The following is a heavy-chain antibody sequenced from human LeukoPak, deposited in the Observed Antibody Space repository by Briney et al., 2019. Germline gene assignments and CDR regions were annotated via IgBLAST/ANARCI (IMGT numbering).Heavy chain of an antibody. CDR3: VRHYYDYVAFDI. J-gene: IGHJ3*02. CDR2: VSPHNGDT. CDR1: GYTFTSYN. D-gene: IGHD3-22*01. Sequence: GSVKVSCKASGYTFTSYNINWFGQAPGRGFEWLGFVSPHNGDTGYTQNFQGRVTMTRDTSINTAYMELSGLRSEDTAVYYCVRHYYDYVAFDIWGQGTMVIVSS. V-gene: IGHV1-8*01.